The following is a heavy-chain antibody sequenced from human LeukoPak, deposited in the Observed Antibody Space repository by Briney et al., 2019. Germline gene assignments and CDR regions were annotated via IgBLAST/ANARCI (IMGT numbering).Heavy chain of an antibody. CDR1: GFSLRTSGMR. Sequence: SGPALVKPTPTLTLTCTFSGFSLRTSGMRVSWIRQPPGKALEWLARIDWDDDKFYSTSLKTRLTISKDTSKNQVVLTMTNMDPVDTATYYSARLNSGTYLDYWGQGTLVTVSS. CDR3: ARLNSGTYLDY. V-gene: IGHV2-70*04. D-gene: IGHD1-26*01. CDR2: IDWDDDK. J-gene: IGHJ4*02.